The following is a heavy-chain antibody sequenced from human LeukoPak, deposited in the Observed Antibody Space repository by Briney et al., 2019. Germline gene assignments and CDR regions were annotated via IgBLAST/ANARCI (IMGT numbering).Heavy chain of an antibody. CDR1: GFTFSGFW. J-gene: IGHJ4*02. Sequence: GGSLRPSCAASGFTFSGFWMHWVRQAPGKGQVWISRLHSDGSNTDYADSVKGRFTISRDNAKNTLYLQMNSLSAEDTAVYYCARDSGGYPGHFDYWGQGTLVTVSS. CDR3: ARDSGGYPGHFDY. V-gene: IGHV3-74*01. CDR2: LHSDGSNT. D-gene: IGHD1-26*01.